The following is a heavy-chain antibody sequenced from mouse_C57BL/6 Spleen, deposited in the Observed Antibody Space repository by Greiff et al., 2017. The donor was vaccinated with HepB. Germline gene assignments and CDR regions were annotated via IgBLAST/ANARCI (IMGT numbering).Heavy chain of an antibody. D-gene: IGHD4-1*01. CDR1: GYSFTGYY. CDR2: IYPYNGVS. CDR3: ARGGTGWDYWYFDV. V-gene: IGHV1-31*01. J-gene: IGHJ1*03. Sequence: VQLKQSGPELVKPGASVKISCKASGYSFTGYYMHWVKQSHGNILDWIGYIYPYNGVSSYNQKFKGKATLTVDKSSSTAYMELRSLTSEDSAVYYCARGGTGWDYWYFDVWGTGTTVTVSS.